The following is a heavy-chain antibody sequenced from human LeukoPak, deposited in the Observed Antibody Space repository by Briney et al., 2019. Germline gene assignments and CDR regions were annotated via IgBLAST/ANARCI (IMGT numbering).Heavy chain of an antibody. CDR1: GFTFSSYS. CDR2: ISSSSSYI. Sequence: GGSLRLSCAASGFTFSSYSMNWVRQAPGKGLEWVSSISSSSSYIYYADSVKGRFTISRDNAKNSLYLQMNSLRAEDTAVYYCARGEYYDSSGYYYSNGMDVWGQETTVTVSS. V-gene: IGHV3-21*01. CDR3: ARGEYYDSSGYYYSNGMDV. J-gene: IGHJ6*02. D-gene: IGHD3-22*01.